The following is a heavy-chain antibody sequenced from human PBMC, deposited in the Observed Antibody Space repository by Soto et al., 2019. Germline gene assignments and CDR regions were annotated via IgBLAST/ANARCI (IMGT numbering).Heavy chain of an antibody. D-gene: IGHD2-8*01. CDR3: GRIAVGRCMMYWSDP. CDR2: VYFSGST. Sequence: SETLSLTCSVSGDSVSSGDYYWSWIRQPPGKGLEWIGHVYFSGSTNYIPSLKSRLTMSVDTAKNQFSLKLTSVTAADTAVYYCGRIAVGRCMMYWSDPRGQGSQVTVSS. V-gene: IGHV4-61*08. J-gene: IGHJ5*02. CDR1: GDSVSSGDYY.